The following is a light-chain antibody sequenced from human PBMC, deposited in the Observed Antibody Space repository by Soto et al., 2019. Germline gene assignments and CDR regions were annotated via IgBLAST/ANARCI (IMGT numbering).Light chain of an antibody. CDR2: WAS. CDR3: HQYYITPPT. J-gene: IGKJ4*01. CDR1: QSVLYSSNNRNY. V-gene: IGKV4-1*01. Sequence: DIVMTQSTDSLAVSLGERATINCKSSQSVLYSSNNRNYLAWYQQKPGQPPKLLIYWASTRESGVPDRFSGSGSGTDFTLTIRSLQAEDVAVYYCHQYYITPPTFGGGTKVEIK.